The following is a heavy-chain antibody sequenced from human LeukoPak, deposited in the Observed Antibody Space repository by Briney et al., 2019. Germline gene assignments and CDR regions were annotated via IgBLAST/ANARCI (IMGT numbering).Heavy chain of an antibody. CDR3: VKRYCSGGSCYQFDY. CDR1: GFTFSNYA. Sequence: GGSLRLSCAASGFTFSNYAMHWVRQAPGKGLEYVSAISSNGANTYYADSVKGRVTISRDNSKNTLFLQLSSLRVEDTAVYYCVKRYCSGGSCYQFDYWGQGTLVIVSS. CDR2: ISSNGANT. V-gene: IGHV3-64D*09. D-gene: IGHD2-15*01. J-gene: IGHJ4*02.